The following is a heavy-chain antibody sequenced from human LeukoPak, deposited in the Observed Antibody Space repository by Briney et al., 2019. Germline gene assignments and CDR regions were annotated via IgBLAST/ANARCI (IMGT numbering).Heavy chain of an antibody. CDR1: GFTFSTSG. J-gene: IGHJ4*02. Sequence: PGGSLRLSCAASGFTFSTSGMHWVRQAPGKGLEWVAVISYDGSNKYYADSVKGRFTISRDNSKNTLYLQMNSLRAEDTAVYYCARARIAAAGHFDYWGQGTLVTVSS. CDR3: ARARIAAAGHFDY. CDR2: ISYDGSNK. D-gene: IGHD6-13*01. V-gene: IGHV3-30*03.